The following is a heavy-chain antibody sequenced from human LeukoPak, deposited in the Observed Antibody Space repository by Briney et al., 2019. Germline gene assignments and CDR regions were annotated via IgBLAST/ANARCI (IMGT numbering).Heavy chain of an antibody. CDR1: GFTFSSYY. Sequence: GGSLKLSCEASGFTFSSYYMIWVRQAPGKGLEWVSVISVSGDWTYYADSVKGRFTISRDNSKNTLYLQMNSLRAEDTAVYYCANYRQSITAAGNSREFADYWGQGTLVTVSS. J-gene: IGHJ4*02. CDR3: ANYRQSITAAGNSREFADY. V-gene: IGHV3-23*01. CDR2: ISVSGDWT. D-gene: IGHD6-13*01.